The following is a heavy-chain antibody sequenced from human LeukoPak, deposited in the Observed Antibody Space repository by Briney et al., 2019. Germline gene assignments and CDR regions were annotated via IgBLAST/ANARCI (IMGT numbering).Heavy chain of an antibody. CDR1: GFTFDDYA. CDR2: ISWNSGSI. Sequence: PGRSLRLSCAASGFTFDDYAMHWVRQAPGKGLEWVSGISWNSGSIDYADSVKGRFTISRDNSKNTLYLQMNSLRAEDTAVYYCAKDLIAAAGTTSGYWGQGTLVTVSS. J-gene: IGHJ4*02. CDR3: AKDLIAAAGTTSGY. D-gene: IGHD6-13*01. V-gene: IGHV3-9*01.